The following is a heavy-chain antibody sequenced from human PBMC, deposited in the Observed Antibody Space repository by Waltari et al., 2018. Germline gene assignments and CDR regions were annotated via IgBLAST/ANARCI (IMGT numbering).Heavy chain of an antibody. V-gene: IGHV3-53*01. D-gene: IGHD3-3*01. CDR1: GFTVSSNY. CDR2: IYSGGST. J-gene: IGHJ6*02. Sequence: EVQLVESGGGLIQPGGSLRLSCAASGFTVSSNYMSWVRQAPGKGLEWVSVIYSGGSTYYADSVKGRFTISRDNAKNTLYLQMNSLRAEDTAVYYCATTYYDFWSGYYSPYYYYGMDVWGQGTTVTVSS. CDR3: ATTYYDFWSGYYSPYYYYGMDV.